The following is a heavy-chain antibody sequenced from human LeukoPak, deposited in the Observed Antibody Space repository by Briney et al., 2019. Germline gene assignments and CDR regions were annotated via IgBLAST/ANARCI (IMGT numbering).Heavy chain of an antibody. D-gene: IGHD3-10*01. V-gene: IGHV7-4-1*02. CDR3: ARDLLWFGDLSYYFDY. Sequence: GASVKVSCKASGYTFTSYAMNWVRQAPGQGLEWMGWINTNTGNPTYAQGFTGRFVFSLDTSVSTAYLQISSLKAEDTAVYYCARDLLWFGDLSYYFDYWGQGTLFTVSS. CDR1: GYTFTSYA. J-gene: IGHJ4*02. CDR2: INTNTGNP.